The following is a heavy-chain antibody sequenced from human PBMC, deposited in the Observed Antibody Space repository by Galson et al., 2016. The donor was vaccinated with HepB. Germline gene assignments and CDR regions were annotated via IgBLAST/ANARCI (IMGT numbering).Heavy chain of an antibody. J-gene: IGHJ6*02. V-gene: IGHV3-33*01. D-gene: IGHD2-15*01. CDR2: IWYDGSNK. CDR3: ARFGGSLGMDV. Sequence: SLRLSCAASGFTFSDFGMHWVRQAPGKGLEWVALIWYDGSNKHYADSVKGRLTISRDNSKNTLYLQMNSLTAEDTAVYYCARFGGSLGMDVWGQGTTVTVSS. CDR1: GFTFSDFG.